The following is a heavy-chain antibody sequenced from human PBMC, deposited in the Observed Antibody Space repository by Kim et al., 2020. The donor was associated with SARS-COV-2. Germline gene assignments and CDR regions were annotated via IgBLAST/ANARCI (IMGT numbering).Heavy chain of an antibody. Sequence: GGSLRLSCAASGFTFSSYAMHWVRQAPGKGLEWVAVISYDGSNKYYVDSVKGRFTISRDNSKNTLYLQMNSLRAEDTAVYYCARDSTYYYDSRDHFDYWGQGTLVTVSS. V-gene: IGHV3-30*04. CDR1: GFTFSSYA. CDR2: ISYDGSNK. J-gene: IGHJ4*02. CDR3: ARDSTYYYDSRDHFDY. D-gene: IGHD3-22*01.